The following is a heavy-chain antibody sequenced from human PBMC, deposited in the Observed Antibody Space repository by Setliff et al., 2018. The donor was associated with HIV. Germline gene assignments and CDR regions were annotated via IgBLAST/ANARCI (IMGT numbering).Heavy chain of an antibody. CDR1: GGTFNTYV. J-gene: IGHJ5*02. D-gene: IGHD2-15*01. CDR2: IIPILGVA. V-gene: IGHV1-69*10. CDR3: ARGPEEGDCSGGSCYGNFDP. Sequence: GASVKVSCKAPGGTFNTYVISWLRQAPGQGLEWMGGIIPILGVATYAQKFQGRLTITADKSTNTAYMELSSLKSDDTAVYYCARGPEEGDCSGGSCYGNFDPWGQGTLVTVSS.